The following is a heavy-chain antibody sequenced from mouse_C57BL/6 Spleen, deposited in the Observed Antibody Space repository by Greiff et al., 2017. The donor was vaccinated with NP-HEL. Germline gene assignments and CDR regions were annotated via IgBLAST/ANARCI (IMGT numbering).Heavy chain of an antibody. D-gene: IGHD1-1*01. J-gene: IGHJ1*03. Sequence: VQLQQPGAELVMPGASVKLSCKASGYTFTSYWMHWVKQRPGQGLEWIGEIDPSDSYTNYNQKFKGKSTLTVDKSSSTAYMQLSSLTSEDSAVYYCARTGTTVVEYFDVWGTGTTVTVSS. CDR3: ARTGTTVVEYFDV. CDR1: GYTFTSYW. V-gene: IGHV1-69*01. CDR2: IDPSDSYT.